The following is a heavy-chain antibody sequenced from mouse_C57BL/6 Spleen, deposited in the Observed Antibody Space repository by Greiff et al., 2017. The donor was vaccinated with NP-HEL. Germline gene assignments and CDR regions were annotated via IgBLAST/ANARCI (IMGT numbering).Heavy chain of an antibody. J-gene: IGHJ4*01. V-gene: IGHV1-82*01. CDR1: GYAFSSSW. D-gene: IGHD2-5*01. CDR3: ARWRASNYNAMDY. Sequence: QVQLKESGPELVKPGASVKISCKASGYAFSSSWMNWVKQRPGKGLEWIGRIYPGDGDTNYNGKFKGKATLTADKSSSTAYMQLSSLTSEDSAVYFCARWRASNYNAMDYWGQGTSVTVSS. CDR2: IYPGDGDT.